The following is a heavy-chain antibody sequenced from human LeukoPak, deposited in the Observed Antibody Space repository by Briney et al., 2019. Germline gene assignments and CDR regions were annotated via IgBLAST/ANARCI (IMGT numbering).Heavy chain of an antibody. V-gene: IGHV4-39*01. Sequence: PPETPCLTRTVPGDSISSTSYYSGCIRQPPGNWLEWLGSIYYSGSTYYNPSLKSRVTISVDTSKNQFSLKLSSVTAADTAVYYCARRAAVAGIYHYWGQGTLVTVSS. D-gene: IGHD6-19*01. CDR3: ARRAAVAGIYHY. J-gene: IGHJ4*02. CDR1: GDSISSTSYY. CDR2: IYYSGST.